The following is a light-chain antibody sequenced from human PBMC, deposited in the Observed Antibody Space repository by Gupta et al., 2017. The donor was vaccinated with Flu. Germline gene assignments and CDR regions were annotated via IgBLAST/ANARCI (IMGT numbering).Light chain of an antibody. CDR3: QQYNNWPLYT. CDR2: GAS. CDR1: QSVSSN. Sequence: EIVMTQSPATLSVCPGERATLSCRASQSVSSNLAWYQQKPGQAPRLLIYGASTRAIGIPARFSGSGSGTEFTLTISSLQSEDFAVYYCQQYNNWPLYTFGQGTKLEIK. V-gene: IGKV3-15*01. J-gene: IGKJ2*01.